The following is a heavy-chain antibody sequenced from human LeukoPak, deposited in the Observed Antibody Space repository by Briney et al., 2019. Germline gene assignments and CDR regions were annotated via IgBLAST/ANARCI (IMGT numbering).Heavy chain of an antibody. CDR3: ARSHSGWQGHNNWFDP. D-gene: IGHD6-19*01. J-gene: IGHJ5*02. CDR2: IYHTGST. CDR1: GYSISSDKY. V-gene: IGHV4-38-2*01. Sequence: PSETLSLTCEVSGYSISSDKYWGWIRQPPGKGLEWIGTIYHTGSTYYNPSLKSRVSISVDTSKNQFSLRFTSVGAADTAVYYCARSHSGWQGHNNWFDPWGQGTLVTVSS.